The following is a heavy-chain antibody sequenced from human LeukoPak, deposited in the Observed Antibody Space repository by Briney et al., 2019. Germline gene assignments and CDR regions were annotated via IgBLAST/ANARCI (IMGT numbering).Heavy chain of an antibody. Sequence: GASVKVSCKASGGTFSSYAISWVRQAPGQGLEWMGGIIPIFGTANYAQKFQGRVTITADESTSTAYMELSSPRSDDTAVYYCARGGVVIDYYYYGMDVWGQGTTVTVSS. CDR1: GGTFSSYA. CDR3: ARGGVVIDYYYYGMDV. CDR2: IIPIFGTA. J-gene: IGHJ6*02. V-gene: IGHV1-69*13. D-gene: IGHD3-3*01.